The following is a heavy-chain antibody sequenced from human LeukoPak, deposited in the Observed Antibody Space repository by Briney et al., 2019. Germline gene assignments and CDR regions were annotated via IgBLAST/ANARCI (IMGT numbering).Heavy chain of an antibody. Sequence: GASVKVSCKASGYTFTDYYRHWLRQAPGQGMEWMGISNPSGGSTSYAQKFQGRVTMTRDKSTSTVYMEMRRLRSEDTAVYYCARGMVATIYYFDYWGQGTLVTVYS. D-gene: IGHD1-26*01. CDR2: SNPSGGST. CDR1: GYTFTDYY. V-gene: IGHV1-46*01. J-gene: IGHJ4*02. CDR3: ARGMVATIYYFDY.